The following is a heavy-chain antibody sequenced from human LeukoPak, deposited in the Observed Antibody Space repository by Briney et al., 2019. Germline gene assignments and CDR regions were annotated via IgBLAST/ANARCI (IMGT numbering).Heavy chain of an antibody. Sequence: SGTLSLTCGVSGGSISSTNWWSWVRPPPGQGLEWIGEISLSGVTNYNPSLKGRVTMSLDRSKNHLSLTLTSVTAADTAVYYCSRESGAFSPFGYWGQGTLVTVSS. CDR3: SRESGAFSPFGY. D-gene: IGHD1-26*01. J-gene: IGHJ4*02. CDR2: ISLSGVT. V-gene: IGHV4-4*02. CDR1: GGSISSTNW.